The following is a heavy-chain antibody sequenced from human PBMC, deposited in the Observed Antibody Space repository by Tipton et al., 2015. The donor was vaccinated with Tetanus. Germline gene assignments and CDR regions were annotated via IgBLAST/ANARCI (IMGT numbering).Heavy chain of an antibody. CDR3: ARSGYYSRAYYHYRMDV. J-gene: IGHJ6*02. D-gene: IGHD3-9*01. CDR1: GGSINNYY. V-gene: IGHV4-59*12. CDR2: VYYSGST. Sequence: LRLSCTVSGGSINNYYWSWIRQPPGKGLEWIGYVYYSGSTNYNPSLKSRVTISVDTSKNQLSLNLSSVTAADTAVYYCARSGYYSRAYYHYRMDVWGQGTTVSVSS.